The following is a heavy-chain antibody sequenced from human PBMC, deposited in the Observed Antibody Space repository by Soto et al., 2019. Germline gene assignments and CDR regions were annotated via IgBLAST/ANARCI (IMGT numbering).Heavy chain of an antibody. CDR3: ARAKGYDPPYYYYYMDV. CDR2: IYYSGST. Sequence: SETLSLTCTVSGGSISSYYWSWIRQPPGKGLEWIGYIYYSGSTNYNPSLKSRVTISVDTSKNQFSLKLSSVTAADTAVYYCARAKGYDPPYYYYYMDVWGKGTTVTVSS. CDR1: GGSISSYY. D-gene: IGHD5-12*01. V-gene: IGHV4-59*01. J-gene: IGHJ6*03.